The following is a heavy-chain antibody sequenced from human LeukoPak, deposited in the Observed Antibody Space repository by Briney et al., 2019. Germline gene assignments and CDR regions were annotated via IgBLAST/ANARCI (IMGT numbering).Heavy chain of an antibody. D-gene: IGHD5-12*01. CDR2: FIASGGTA. Sequence: GGSLRLSCAASGFTFSSYAMSWVRQAPGKGLEWVSAFIASGGTAYYADSVKGRFTISRDNPKNTLYLQMSSLRAEDTAVYYCAKDLYGGYDSLDYWGQGILVTVSS. V-gene: IGHV3-23*01. CDR1: GFTFSSYA. J-gene: IGHJ4*02. CDR3: AKDLYGGYDSLDY.